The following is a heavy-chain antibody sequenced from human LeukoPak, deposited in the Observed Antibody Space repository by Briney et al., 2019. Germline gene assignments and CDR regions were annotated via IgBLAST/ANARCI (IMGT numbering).Heavy chain of an antibody. CDR2: IYYRGST. V-gene: IGHV4-59*01. CDR3: ARGGYYDSSGYIAPFDY. Sequence: SEPLSLTCTVSGGSISSYYWSWIRQPPGKGREGIGYIYYRGSTNYNPSLQSRVTISIDTSKNQLSLKLSSLTAADTAVYYCARGGYYDSSGYIAPFDYWGQGTLVTVSS. D-gene: IGHD3-22*01. J-gene: IGHJ4*02. CDR1: GGSISSYY.